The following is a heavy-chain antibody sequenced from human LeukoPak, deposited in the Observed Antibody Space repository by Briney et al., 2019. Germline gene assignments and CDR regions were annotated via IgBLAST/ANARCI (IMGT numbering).Heavy chain of an antibody. V-gene: IGHV3-23*01. J-gene: IGHJ4*02. CDR3: AKDLLILVVYASYFDY. CDR2: ISGSGGST. CDR1: GLTFSSYA. D-gene: IGHD2-8*01. Sequence: GGSLRLSCAASGLTFSSYAMSWVRQAPGKGLEWVSAISGSGGSTYYADSVKGRFTISRDNSKNTLYLQMNSLRAEDTAVYYWAKDLLILVVYASYFDYWGQGTLVTVSS.